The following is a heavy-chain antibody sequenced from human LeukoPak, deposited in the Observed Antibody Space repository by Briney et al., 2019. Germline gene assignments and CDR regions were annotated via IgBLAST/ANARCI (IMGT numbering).Heavy chain of an antibody. D-gene: IGHD1-26*01. Sequence: SETLSLTCTVSGGSVSSGGYYWRWLRHHPERGLEWIGYIYYTGSTYYNPSLESRLTISLDTSTNQFSLKLGSVTAADTAMYYCATTAYYYYVDVWGKGTTVTVSS. CDR2: IYYTGST. CDR1: GGSVSSGGYY. CDR3: ATTAYYYYVDV. V-gene: IGHV4-31*03. J-gene: IGHJ6*03.